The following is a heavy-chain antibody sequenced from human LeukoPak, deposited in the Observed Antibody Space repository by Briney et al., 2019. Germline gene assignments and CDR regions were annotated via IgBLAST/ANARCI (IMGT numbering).Heavy chain of an antibody. CDR3: ARRVKYQLLGGWFDP. V-gene: IGHV5-51*01. D-gene: IGHD2-2*01. J-gene: IGHJ5*02. CDR1: GYSFTSYW. Sequence: GESLKISCKGSGYSFTSYWIGWVRQMPGKGLEWMGIIYPGDSDTRYSPSFQGQVTISADKSISTAYLQWSSLKASDTAMYYCARRVKYQLLGGWFDPWGQGTLVTVSS. CDR2: IYPGDSDT.